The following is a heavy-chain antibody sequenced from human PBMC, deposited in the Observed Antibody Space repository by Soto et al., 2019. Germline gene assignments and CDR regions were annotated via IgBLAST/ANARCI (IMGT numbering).Heavy chain of an antibody. CDR1: GGSISSISSY. V-gene: IGHV4-39*01. CDR3: ARQSEYYYASGRAAPLYGMDV. D-gene: IGHD3-10*01. J-gene: IGHJ6*02. CDR2: VYYSGST. Sequence: SETLSLTCTVSGGSISSISSYWGWIRQPPGKGLEWIGNVYYSGSTYSNPSLKSRLTISADTSKNQFSPKLSSVTAADTAVYFCARQSEYYYASGRAAPLYGMDVWGQGTTVTVSS.